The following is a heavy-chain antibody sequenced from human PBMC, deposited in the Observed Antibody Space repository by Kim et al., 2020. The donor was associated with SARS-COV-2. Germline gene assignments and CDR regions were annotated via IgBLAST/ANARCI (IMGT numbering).Heavy chain of an antibody. V-gene: IGHV3-30*03. CDR1: GFTINTYG. D-gene: IGHD1-26*01. CDR3: ARSFSGSYFAYDY. CDR2: ISYDGSHK. J-gene: IGHJ4*02. Sequence: GGSLRLSCAASGFTINTYGIHWVRQAPGKGLEWVAVISYDGSHKYYADSVKGRFTISRDNSKNTLYLQMNSLRIEDTAVYYCARSFSGSYFAYDYWGQGTLVTVSS.